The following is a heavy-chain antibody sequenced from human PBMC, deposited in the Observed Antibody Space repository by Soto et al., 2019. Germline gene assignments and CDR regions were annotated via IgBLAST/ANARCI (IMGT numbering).Heavy chain of an antibody. D-gene: IGHD3-9*01. CDR2: ISSSSSYI. CDR1: GFTFSSYS. V-gene: IGHV3-21*01. CDR3: ATEGEYYDILTGAITYYFDY. Sequence: GGSLRLSCASSGFTFSSYSMNWVRQAPGKGLEWVSSISSSSSYIYYADSVKGRFTISRDNAKNSLYLQMNSLRAEDTAVYYCATEGEYYDILTGAITYYFDYWGQGTLVTVSS. J-gene: IGHJ4*02.